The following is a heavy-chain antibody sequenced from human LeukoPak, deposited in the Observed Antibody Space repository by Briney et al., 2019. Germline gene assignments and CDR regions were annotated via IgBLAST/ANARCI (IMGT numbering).Heavy chain of an antibody. CDR1: GGSISSYY. D-gene: IGHD2-2*01. CDR2: IYYSGST. CDR3: VKSSSSRFGP. J-gene: IGHJ5*02. V-gene: IGHV4-59*01. Sequence: SETLSLTCTVSGGSISSYYWSWIRQPPGKGLEWIGYIYYSGSTNYNPSLKSRVTISVDTSKNQFSLKLTSVTAADTAIYYCVKSSSSRFGPWGQGTLVTVSS.